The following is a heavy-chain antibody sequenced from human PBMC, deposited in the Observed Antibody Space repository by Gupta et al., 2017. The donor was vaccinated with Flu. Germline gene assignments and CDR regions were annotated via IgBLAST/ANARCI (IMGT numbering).Heavy chain of an antibody. CDR3: PRGVRQWELSPNYFDP. J-gene: IGHJ5*02. Sequence: WLRQGPGQGLDWMGWFLPVFKTSHYARKFEGRFTISADESTGTAYMELVSLTSADTAIYSCPRGVRQWELSPNYFDPWGLGTLVTVSS. D-gene: IGHD1-26*01. V-gene: IGHV1-69*01. CDR2: FLPVFKTS.